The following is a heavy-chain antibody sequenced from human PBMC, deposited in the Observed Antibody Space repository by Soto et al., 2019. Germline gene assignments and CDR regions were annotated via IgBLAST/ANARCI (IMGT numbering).Heavy chain of an antibody. D-gene: IGHD4-17*01. CDR2: IYWDDDK. J-gene: IGHJ4*02. CDR3: AHRLLDYGAYYFDY. V-gene: IGHV2-5*02. Sequence: QITLKESGPTLVKPTQPLTLTCTFSGFSLSTSGVGVGWIRQPPGKALEWLSLIYWDDDKRYSPSLKSRLTITKDTSKNQVVLTMTNMDPVDTATYYCAHRLLDYGAYYFDYWGQGTLVTVSS. CDR1: GFSLSTSGVG.